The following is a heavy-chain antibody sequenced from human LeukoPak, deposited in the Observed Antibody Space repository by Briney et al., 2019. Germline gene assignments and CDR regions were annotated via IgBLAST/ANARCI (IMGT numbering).Heavy chain of an antibody. V-gene: IGHV3-64*01. J-gene: IGHJ4*02. CDR1: GFTFSSYA. Sequence: PGGSLGLSCAASGFTFSSYAMHWVRQAPGKGLEYVSAISSNGGSTYYANSVKGRFTISRDNSKNTLYLQMGSLRAEDMAVYYCARGSHYYDSSGYYVHYWGQGTLVTVSS. CDR2: ISSNGGST. D-gene: IGHD3-22*01. CDR3: ARGSHYYDSSGYYVHY.